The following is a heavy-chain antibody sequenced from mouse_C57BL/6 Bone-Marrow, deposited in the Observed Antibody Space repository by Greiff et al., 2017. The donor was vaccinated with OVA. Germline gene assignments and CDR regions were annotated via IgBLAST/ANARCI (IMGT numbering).Heavy chain of an antibody. CDR3: ARREGGNSFAY. V-gene: IGHV5-15*01. Sequence: EVKVVESGGGLVQPGGSLKLSCAASGFTFSDYGMAWVRQAPRKGPEWVAFISNLAYSIYYADTVTGRFTISRENAKNTLYLEMSSLRSEDTAMYYCARREGGNSFAYWGQGTLVTVSA. J-gene: IGHJ3*01. D-gene: IGHD2-1*01. CDR1: GFTFSDYG. CDR2: ISNLAYSI.